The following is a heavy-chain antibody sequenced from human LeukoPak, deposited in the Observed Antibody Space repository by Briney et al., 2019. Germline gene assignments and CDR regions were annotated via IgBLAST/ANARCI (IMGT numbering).Heavy chain of an antibody. J-gene: IGHJ4*02. CDR3: ARADNYGSILDY. Sequence: GGSRRLSCAASGFTFSNYWMGWVRQSPGRGLEWVANIDQDGSAEYYVDSVGGRFTVSRDNAKNSLYLQIDSLRAEDTAVYYCARADNYGSILDYWGRGTLVTVSS. V-gene: IGHV3-7*04. CDR1: GFTFSNYW. CDR2: IDQDGSAE. D-gene: IGHD3-10*01.